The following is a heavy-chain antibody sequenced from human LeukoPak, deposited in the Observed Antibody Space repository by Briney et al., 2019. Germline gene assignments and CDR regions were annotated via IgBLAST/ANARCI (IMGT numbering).Heavy chain of an antibody. Sequence: GASVKVSCKASGYTFTGYYMHWVRQAPGQGLEWMGRINPNRGGTNYAQKFQGRVTMTRDTSISTAYMELSRLRSDDTAVYYCARVWYYYDSSGYPAAHYFDYWGQGTLVTVSS. D-gene: IGHD3-22*01. V-gene: IGHV1-2*06. CDR1: GYTFTGYY. CDR3: ARVWYYYDSSGYPAAHYFDY. CDR2: INPNRGGT. J-gene: IGHJ4*02.